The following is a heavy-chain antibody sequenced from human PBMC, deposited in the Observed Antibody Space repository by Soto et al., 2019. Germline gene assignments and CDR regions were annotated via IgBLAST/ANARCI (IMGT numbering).Heavy chain of an antibody. J-gene: IGHJ3*02. CDR1: GYTFTSYY. CDR2: INPSGGST. CDR3: AIDGYRVSDAFDI. V-gene: IGHV1-46*01. D-gene: IGHD5-12*01. Sequence: ASVKVCCKACGYTFTSYYMHWVRQAPGQGLEWMGIINPSGGSTSYAQKFQGRVTMTRDTSTSTVYMELSSLRSEDTAVYYCAIDGYRVSDAFDIWGQGTMVTVSS.